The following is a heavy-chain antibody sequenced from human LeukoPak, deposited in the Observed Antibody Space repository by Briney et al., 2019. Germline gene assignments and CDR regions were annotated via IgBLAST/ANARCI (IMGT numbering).Heavy chain of an antibody. CDR1: GFTFSDYW. J-gene: IGHJ3*02. Sequence: GGSLRLSCAASGFTFSDYWMSWVRQAPEKGLELVANIKQDGSAQYYVESVKGRFTIARDNAKNSLYLQMNSLRAEDTALYYCARDRGYDGFDIWGQGTTVTVSS. CDR2: IKQDGSAQ. V-gene: IGHV3-7*01. D-gene: IGHD3-22*01. CDR3: ARDRGYDGFDI.